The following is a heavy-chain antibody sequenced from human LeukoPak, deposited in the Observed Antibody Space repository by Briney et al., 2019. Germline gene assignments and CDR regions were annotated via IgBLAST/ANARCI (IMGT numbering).Heavy chain of an antibody. Sequence: GASVKVSYKASGYTFTSYYMHWVRQAPGQGLEWMGIINPSGGSTSYAQKFQGRVTMTRDTSTSTVYMELSSLRSEDTAVYYCARDFDTVTTPDAFDIWGQGTMVTVSS. V-gene: IGHV1-46*01. CDR2: INPSGGST. CDR3: ARDFDTVTTPDAFDI. J-gene: IGHJ3*02. CDR1: GYTFTSYY. D-gene: IGHD4-17*01.